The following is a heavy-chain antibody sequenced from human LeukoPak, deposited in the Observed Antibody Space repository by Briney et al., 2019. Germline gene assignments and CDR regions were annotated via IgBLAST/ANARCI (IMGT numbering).Heavy chain of an antibody. Sequence: SLRLSCVTSGFTFERYVMHWMRLAPGKGLECVSSIHPNNGGVGYAASVKGRFAISRDNARNSLYLEMTSLRPEDTAVYCCVKDAPNGSVDFWGRGTLVTVSS. V-gene: IGHV3-9*01. CDR1: GFTFERYV. CDR2: IHPNNGGV. D-gene: IGHD2-8*01. CDR3: VKDAPNGSVDF. J-gene: IGHJ4*02.